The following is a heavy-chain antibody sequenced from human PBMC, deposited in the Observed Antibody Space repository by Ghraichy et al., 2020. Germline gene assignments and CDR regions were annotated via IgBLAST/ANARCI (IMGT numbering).Heavy chain of an antibody. CDR1: GGSISSYY. Sequence: SETLSLTCTVSGGSISSYYWSWIRQPPGKGLEWIGYIYYSGSTNYNPSLKSRVTISVDTSKNQFSLKLSSVTAADTAVYYCARDDPVRGSGGYFDYWGQGTLVTVSS. CDR3: ARDDPVRGSGGYFDY. D-gene: IGHD3-10*01. CDR2: IYYSGST. J-gene: IGHJ4*02. V-gene: IGHV4-59*01.